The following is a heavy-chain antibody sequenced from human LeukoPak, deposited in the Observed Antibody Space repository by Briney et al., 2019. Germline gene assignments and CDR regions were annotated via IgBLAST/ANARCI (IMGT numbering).Heavy chain of an antibody. J-gene: IGHJ4*02. CDR1: GFTFSDYA. CDR2: ITTNGGST. D-gene: IGHD2-21*02. Sequence: GGSLRLSCAASGFTFSDYAMHWVRQAPGKGLEYVSAITTNGGSTYYANSVKGRFTISRDNSKNTLYLQMGSLRAEDMAVYYCARGKGIYCGGDCSALDYWGQGTLVTVSS. V-gene: IGHV3-64*01. CDR3: ARGKGIYCGGDCSALDY.